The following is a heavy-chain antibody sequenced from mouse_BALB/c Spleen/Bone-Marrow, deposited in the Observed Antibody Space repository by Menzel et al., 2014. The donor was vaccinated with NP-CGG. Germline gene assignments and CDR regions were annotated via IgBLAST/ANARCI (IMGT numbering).Heavy chain of an antibody. J-gene: IGHJ3*01. V-gene: IGHV2-9*02. CDR3: ARVFTTATWGFAY. Sequence: QVQLQQSGPGLVSPSQSLSITCTVSGFSLTSYGVHWVRQPPGKGLEWLGAIWAGGSTNYNSALMSRLSITKDNSKSQVFLEMDSLQTDDTAMYYCARVFTTATWGFAYWGQGTLVTVS. CDR1: GFSLTSYG. D-gene: IGHD1-2*01. CDR2: IWAGGST.